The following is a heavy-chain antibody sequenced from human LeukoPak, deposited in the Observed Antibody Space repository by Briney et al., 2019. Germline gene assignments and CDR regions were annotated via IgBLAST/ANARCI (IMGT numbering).Heavy chain of an antibody. J-gene: IGHJ5*02. CDR2: IYYSGST. CDR1: GGSISSSSYY. D-gene: IGHD1-26*01. CDR3: ARRLVGATIASWFDP. Sequence: SETLSLTCTVSGGSISSSSYYWGWIRQPPGKGLEWIGGIYYSGSTYYNPSLKSRVTISVGTSKNQFSLRLSSVTAADTAVYYCARRLVGATIASWFDPWGQGTLVTVSS. V-gene: IGHV4-39*01.